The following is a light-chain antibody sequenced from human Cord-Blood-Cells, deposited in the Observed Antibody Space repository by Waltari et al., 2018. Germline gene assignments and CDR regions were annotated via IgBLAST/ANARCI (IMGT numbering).Light chain of an antibody. Sequence: SALTQPASVPGSPGQSLPIPCTGTSRAVGVYNYVSWYQQHPGKAPKLMIYEVSNRPSGVANRFSGSKSGNTASLTISGLQAEDEADYYCSSYTSSSHVVFGGGTKLTVL. CDR3: SSYTSSSHVV. V-gene: IGLV2-14*01. CDR1: SRAVGVYNY. CDR2: EVS. J-gene: IGLJ2*01.